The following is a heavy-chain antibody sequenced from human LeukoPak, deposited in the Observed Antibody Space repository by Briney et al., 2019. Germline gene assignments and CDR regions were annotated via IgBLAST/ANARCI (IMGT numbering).Heavy chain of an antibody. D-gene: IGHD6-19*01. V-gene: IGHV3-43*01. CDR3: AKDLSTSGWILDY. CDR2: ISWDGATT. Sequence: GGSLRLSCAASGFTFDDYSMHWVRQAPGKGLDWVSVISWDGATTYYADSVKGRFTISRDNGKNSLYLQMNSLRTEDTALYYCAKDLSTSGWILDYWGQGSLVTVSS. CDR1: GFTFDDYS. J-gene: IGHJ4*02.